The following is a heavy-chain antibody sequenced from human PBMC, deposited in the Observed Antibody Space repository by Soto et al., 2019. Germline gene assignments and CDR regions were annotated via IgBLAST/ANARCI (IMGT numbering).Heavy chain of an antibody. CDR1: GYTFTSYY. V-gene: IGHV1-46*01. CDR2: INPSGGST. Sequence: QVQLVQSGAEVKKPGASAKVSCKASGYTFTSYYMHWVRQAPGQGLEWMGIINPSGGSTSYAQKFQGRVTMTRDPSTSTVYMEVSSLRSEDTAVYYCARVQAYDFWSGNRGAFDIWGQGTMVTVSS. D-gene: IGHD3-3*01. CDR3: ARVQAYDFWSGNRGAFDI. J-gene: IGHJ3*02.